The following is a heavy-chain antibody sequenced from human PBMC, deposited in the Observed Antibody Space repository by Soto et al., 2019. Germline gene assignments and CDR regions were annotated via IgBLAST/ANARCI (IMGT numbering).Heavy chain of an antibody. V-gene: IGHV1-18*01. D-gene: IGHD3-3*01. CDR2: ISAYNGNT. J-gene: IGHJ4*02. CDR3: AGEGRFLEWRTTKVGHYFDY. Sequence: ASVKVSCKASGYTFTSYGISWVRQAPGQGLEWMGWISAYNGNTNYAQKLQGRVTMTTDTSTITAYMELRSLRSDDTAVYYCAGEGRFLEWRTTKVGHYFDYWGQGTLVTVSS. CDR1: GYTFTSYG.